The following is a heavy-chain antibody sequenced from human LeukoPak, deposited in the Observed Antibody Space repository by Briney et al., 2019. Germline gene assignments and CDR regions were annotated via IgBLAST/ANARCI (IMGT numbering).Heavy chain of an antibody. Sequence: SVKVSCKASGGTFSSYATSWVRQAPGQGLEWMGGIIPIFGTANYAQKFQGRVTITTDESTSTAYMELSSLRSEDTAVYYCARAGLWTGELLYFDYWGQGTLVTVSS. CDR1: GGTFSSYA. CDR3: ARAGLWTGELLYFDY. D-gene: IGHD3-10*01. CDR2: IIPIFGTA. V-gene: IGHV1-69*05. J-gene: IGHJ4*02.